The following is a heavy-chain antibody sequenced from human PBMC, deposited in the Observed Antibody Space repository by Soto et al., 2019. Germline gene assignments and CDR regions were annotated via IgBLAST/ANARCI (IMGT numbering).Heavy chain of an antibody. J-gene: IGHJ5*02. CDR2: IYHSGST. D-gene: IGHD3-10*01. CDR3: ARGFHYYGSGSYYKVHWFDP. Sequence: PSETLSLTCAVSGGSISSGGYSWSWIRQPPGKGLEWIGYIYHSGSTYYNPSLKSRVTISVDRSKNQFSLKLSSVTAADTAVYYCARGFHYYGSGSYYKVHWFDPWGQGTLVTGSS. CDR1: GGSISSGGYS. V-gene: IGHV4-30-2*01.